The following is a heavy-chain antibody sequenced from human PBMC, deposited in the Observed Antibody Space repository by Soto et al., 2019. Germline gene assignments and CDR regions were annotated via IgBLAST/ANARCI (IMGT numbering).Heavy chain of an antibody. CDR2: IYFNGNT. V-gene: IGHV4-39*01. Sequence: QLQLQESGPGLVKPSETLSLTCNVSGVSISDTSYYWGWIRQPPGKGLEWIGTIYFNGNTFYNPSLKSRLTIYVDTSKNQFSLRLTSVTAADTAVYYCARQGSYWXQGTLVAVSS. CDR3: ARQGSY. CDR1: GVSISDTSYY. J-gene: IGHJ4*02.